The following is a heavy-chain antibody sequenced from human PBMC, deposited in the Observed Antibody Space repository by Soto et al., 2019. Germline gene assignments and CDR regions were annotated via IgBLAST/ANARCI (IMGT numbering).Heavy chain of an antibody. CDR1: GGSISSSRYY. D-gene: IGHD6-19*01. V-gene: IGHV4-39*01. CDR2: IYYSGST. CDR3: ATKTGGGWEDGMDV. J-gene: IGHJ6*02. Sequence: SETVSLTCTVSGGSISSSRYYWGWIRQPPGKGLEWIGSIYYSGSTYYNASLKSRVTISVDTSKNQFSLKLSSVTAADTAVYYCATKTGGGWEDGMDVWGQGTTVTVSS.